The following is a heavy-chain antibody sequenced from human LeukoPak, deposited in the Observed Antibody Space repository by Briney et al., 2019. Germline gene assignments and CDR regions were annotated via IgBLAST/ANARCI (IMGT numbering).Heavy chain of an antibody. CDR2: IEQDGGER. V-gene: IGHV3-7*01. CDR3: ARLDL. CDR1: GFTFSGFS. J-gene: IGHJ4*02. Sequence: GGSLRLSCAASGFTFSGFSMSWVRQSPTKGLEWVANIEQDGGERYYVDSVKGRFTISRDNAKNSLSLQMNNLRVEDTAVYYCARLDLWGQGTLVTVSS.